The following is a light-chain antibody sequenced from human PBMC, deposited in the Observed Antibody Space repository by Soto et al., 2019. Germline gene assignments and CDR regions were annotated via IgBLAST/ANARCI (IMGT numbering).Light chain of an antibody. V-gene: IGLV2-11*01. CDR2: DVT. CDR1: ASDVGGYNY. J-gene: IGLJ2*01. Sequence: QSVLTQPRSVSESPGQSVTISCTGTASDVGGYNYVSWYQQFPGKAPKLMIYDVTKRPSGVPDRFSGSKSGNTASLTISGLQAEDEADYYCCSYAGSSTFVVFGGGTKVTVL. CDR3: CSYAGSSTFVV.